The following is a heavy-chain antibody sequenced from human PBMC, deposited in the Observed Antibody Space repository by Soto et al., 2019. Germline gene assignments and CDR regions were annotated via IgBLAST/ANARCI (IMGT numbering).Heavy chain of an antibody. CDR3: ARSNNWYRFDT. CDR1: GCSITSGGLS. CDR2: IFHSGRT. V-gene: IGHV4-30-2*01. D-gene: IGHD6-13*01. J-gene: IGHJ4*02. Sequence: SETLSLNCAVSGCSITSGGLSWSWIRQPPGEDLEWIGNIFHSGRTYYKPSLRSRVTISVDISKKSFSLTLTSVTAADTAVYYCARSNNWYRFDTWGQGALVTVSS.